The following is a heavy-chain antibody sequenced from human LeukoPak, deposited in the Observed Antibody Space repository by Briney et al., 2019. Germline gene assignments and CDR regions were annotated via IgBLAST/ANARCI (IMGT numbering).Heavy chain of an antibody. V-gene: IGHV1-18*01. CDR2: ISAYNGNT. CDR1: GYTFTSYG. D-gene: IGHD3-3*01. J-gene: IGHJ6*03. Sequence: ASVKVSCKASGYTFTSYGISWVRQAHGQGLEWMGWISAYNGNTNYAQKLQGRVTMTTDTSTSTAYMELRSLRSDDTAVYYCARTYYDFWSGYYYYYYMDVWGKGTTVTVSS. CDR3: ARTYYDFWSGYYYYYYMDV.